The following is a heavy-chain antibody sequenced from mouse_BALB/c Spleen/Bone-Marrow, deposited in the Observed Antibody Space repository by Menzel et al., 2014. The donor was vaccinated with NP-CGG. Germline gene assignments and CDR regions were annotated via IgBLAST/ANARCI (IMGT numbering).Heavy chain of an antibody. CDR3: ARQGYYGYSDY. Sequence: DVMLVESGGGLVQPGGSLKPSCAASGFDFSRYWMSWVRQAPGKGLEWIGEINPDSSTINYTPSLKDKFIISRDNAKNTLYLQMRKVRSEDTALYYCARQGYYGYSDYWGQGTTLTVSS. D-gene: IGHD1-2*01. J-gene: IGHJ2*01. CDR1: GFDFSRYW. V-gene: IGHV4-1*02. CDR2: INPDSSTI.